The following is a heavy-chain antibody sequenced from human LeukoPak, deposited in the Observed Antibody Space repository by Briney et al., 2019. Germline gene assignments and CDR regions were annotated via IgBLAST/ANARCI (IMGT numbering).Heavy chain of an antibody. CDR3: ARGGGYHQYYFDY. CDR1: GGTFSSYA. CDR2: IIPILGIA. J-gene: IGHJ4*02. Sequence: SVRVSCKASGGTFSSYAISWVRQAPGQGLEWMGRIIPILGIANYAQKFQGRVTITADKSTSTAYMKLSSLRSEDTAVYYCARGGGYHQYYFDYWGQGTLVTVSS. V-gene: IGHV1-69*04. D-gene: IGHD2-15*01.